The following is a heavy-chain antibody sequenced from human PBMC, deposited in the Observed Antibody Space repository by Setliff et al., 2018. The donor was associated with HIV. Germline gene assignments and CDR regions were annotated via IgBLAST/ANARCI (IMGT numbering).Heavy chain of an antibody. CDR3: VRLTADRTNYYYYMDV. CDR2: IDSNNGNR. Sequence: ASVKVSCKASGYSLSTYAISWVRQAPGQGLEWMGWIDSNNGNRNFAQKFRGRVTMTTDISTNTAYMGVRSLSFDNTAVYYCVRLTADRTNYYYYMDVWGKGTTVTVSS. J-gene: IGHJ6*03. D-gene: IGHD2-8*01. V-gene: IGHV1-18*01. CDR1: GYSLSTYA.